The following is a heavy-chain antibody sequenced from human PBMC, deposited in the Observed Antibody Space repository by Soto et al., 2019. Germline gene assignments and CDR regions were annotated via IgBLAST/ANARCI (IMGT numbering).Heavy chain of an antibody. V-gene: IGHV1-46*01. J-gene: IGHJ6*02. Sequence: ASVKVSCKASGGTFSSYAISWVRQAPGQGLEWMGIINPSGGSTSYAQKFQGRVTMTRDTSTSTVYMELSSLRSEDTAVYYCARGQITMIVVVAANYGMDVWGQGTTVTVSS. CDR1: GGTFSSYA. CDR2: INPSGGST. D-gene: IGHD3-22*01. CDR3: ARGQITMIVVVAANYGMDV.